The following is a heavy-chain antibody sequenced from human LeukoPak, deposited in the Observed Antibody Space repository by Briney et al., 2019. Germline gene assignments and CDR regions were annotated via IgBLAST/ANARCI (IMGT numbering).Heavy chain of an antibody. D-gene: IGHD1-1*01. Sequence: SQTLSLTCTVSGGSISSGSYYWSWIRQPAGKGLEWIGRIYTSGSTNYNPSLKSRVTISIDTSKNQFSLKLSSVTAADTAVYYCARTTNLADIWSQRTMVTVSS. J-gene: IGHJ3*02. CDR1: GGSISSGSYY. V-gene: IGHV4-61*02. CDR2: IYTSGST. CDR3: ARTTNLADI.